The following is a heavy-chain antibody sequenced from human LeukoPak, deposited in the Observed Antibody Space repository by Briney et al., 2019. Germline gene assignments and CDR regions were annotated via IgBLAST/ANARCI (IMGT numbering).Heavy chain of an antibody. D-gene: IGHD6-13*01. CDR2: ISAYNGNT. J-gene: IGHJ6*02. Sequence: VASVKVSFKASGYTFTSYGISWVRQAPGQGLEWMGWISAYNGNTNYAQKLQGRVTMTTDTSTSTAYMELRSLRSDDTAVYYCARDPTSSWPLFYYYYGMDVWGQGTTVTVSS. CDR1: GYTFTSYG. CDR3: ARDPTSSWPLFYYYYGMDV. V-gene: IGHV1-18*01.